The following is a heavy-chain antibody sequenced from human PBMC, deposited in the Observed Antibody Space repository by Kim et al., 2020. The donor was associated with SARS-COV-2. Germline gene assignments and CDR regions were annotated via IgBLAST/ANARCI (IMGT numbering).Heavy chain of an antibody. Sequence: GSLRLSCAASGFTFSSYSMNWVRQAPGKGLEWVSSISSSSRYIYYADSLKGLFTISRDNAKNSLYLQMNSLRAEDTAVYYCARDPHYDIFTGYYFHWGQGTLVTVSS. V-gene: IGHV3-21*01. CDR2: ISSSSRYI. CDR3: ARDPHYDIFTGYYFH. J-gene: IGHJ4*02. CDR1: GFTFSSYS. D-gene: IGHD3-9*01.